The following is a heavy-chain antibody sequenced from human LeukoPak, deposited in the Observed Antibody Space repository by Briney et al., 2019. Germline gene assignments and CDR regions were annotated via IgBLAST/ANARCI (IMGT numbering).Heavy chain of an antibody. D-gene: IGHD6-6*01. CDR1: GFTFSSYA. CDR2: INGSGGST. Sequence: GGSLRLSCAASGFTFSSYAMSWVRQAPGKGLEWVSPINGSGGSTYYADSVKSRFTTSRDNSKNTLYLQMNSLRAEETAVYCCARGYGSSSWSLFDYWGQGTLVTVSS. J-gene: IGHJ4*02. CDR3: ARGYGSSSWSLFDY. V-gene: IGHV3-23*01.